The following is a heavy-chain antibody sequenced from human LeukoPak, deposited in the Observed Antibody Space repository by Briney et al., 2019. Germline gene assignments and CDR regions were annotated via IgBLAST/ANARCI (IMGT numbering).Heavy chain of an antibody. CDR3: ARDSGERGSGSYLIAY. Sequence: GASVKVSCKASGYTFTSYGISWVRQAPGQGLEWMGWISAYNGNTNYAQKFQGRVTMTRDTSIGTAYMELSRLRPDDTAVYYCARDSGERGSGSYLIAYWGQGTLVTVSS. J-gene: IGHJ4*02. CDR1: GYTFTSYG. D-gene: IGHD3-10*01. CDR2: ISAYNGNT. V-gene: IGHV1-18*01.